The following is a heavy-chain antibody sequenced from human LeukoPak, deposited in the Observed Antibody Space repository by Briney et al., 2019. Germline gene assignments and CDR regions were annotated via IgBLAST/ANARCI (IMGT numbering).Heavy chain of an antibody. J-gene: IGHJ4*02. Sequence: GGSLRLSWAASGFTFSSYGRAGVGQAPGKGLEGVGNIKQEGSEKYYGDSVKGRFTISRDNAKNSLFLQIHTLRAEDTAVYSCARSEYHFWSTYPFDYWGQGTLVTVSS. D-gene: IGHD3-3*01. CDR3: ARSEYHFWSTYPFDY. CDR1: GFTFSSYG. V-gene: IGHV3-7*01. CDR2: IKQEGSEK.